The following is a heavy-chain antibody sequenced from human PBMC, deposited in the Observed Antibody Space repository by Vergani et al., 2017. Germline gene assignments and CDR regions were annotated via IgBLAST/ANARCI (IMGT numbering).Heavy chain of an antibody. D-gene: IGHD5-12*01. V-gene: IGHV3-33*01. J-gene: IGHJ6*02. CDR2: IWYDGSNK. CDR3: ARGPAVGATGSRAYYYYGMDV. Sequence: QVQLVESGGGVVQPGRSLRLSCAASGFTFSSYGMHWVRQAPGKGLEWVAVIWYDGSNKYYADSVKGRFTISRDNSKNTLYLQMNSLRAEDTAVYYCARGPAVGATGSRAYYYYGMDVWGQGTTVTVSS. CDR1: GFTFSSYG.